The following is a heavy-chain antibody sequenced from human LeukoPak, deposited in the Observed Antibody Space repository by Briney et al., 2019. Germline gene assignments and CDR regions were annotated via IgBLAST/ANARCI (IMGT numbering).Heavy chain of an antibody. V-gene: IGHV1-24*01. D-gene: IGHD6-19*01. CDR2: SDPEDGDT. J-gene: IGHJ3*01. Sequence: GASVKVSCKVSGYTLTELSMHWVRQAPGKGLEWMGTSDPEDGDTFYAQKFEDRVVMTEDTSTDTAYLELSSLRSEDTAIYYCATGIAVSLGAFDLWGQGTMVTVSS. CDR3: ATGIAVSLGAFDL. CDR1: GYTLTELS.